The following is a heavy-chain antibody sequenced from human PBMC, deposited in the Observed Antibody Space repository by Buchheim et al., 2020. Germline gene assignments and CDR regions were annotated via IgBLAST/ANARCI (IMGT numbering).Heavy chain of an antibody. CDR2: IYYSGSA. V-gene: IGHV4-39*01. CDR3: ATLYYGMDV. J-gene: IGHJ6*02. CDR1: RGSISSPTYY. Sequence: QLQLHESGPGLVKPSETLSLTCTVSRGSISSPTYYWGWIRHPPGKGLEWIGTIYYSGSAYYNSSLESRVTISVDTSKNQLSLKLRSVTAADAGVYYCATLYYGMDVWGQGTT.